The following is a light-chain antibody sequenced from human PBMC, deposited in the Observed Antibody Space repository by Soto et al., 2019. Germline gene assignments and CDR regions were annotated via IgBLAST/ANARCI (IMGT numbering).Light chain of an antibody. Sequence: QSVLTQPASVSGSPGQSITISCTGTSSDVGGYNYVSWYQQHPGKAPKLMIYEVRNRPSGVSNRFSGSKSGNTASLTISGLQAEDEADYYCSSYTSSSTVVFGGGTQLTVL. V-gene: IGLV2-14*01. J-gene: IGLJ2*01. CDR2: EVR. CDR3: SSYTSSSTVV. CDR1: SSDVGGYNY.